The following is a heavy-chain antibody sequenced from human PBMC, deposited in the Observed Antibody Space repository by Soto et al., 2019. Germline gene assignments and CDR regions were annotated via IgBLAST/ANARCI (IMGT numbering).Heavy chain of an antibody. CDR1: GGTFSSYA. J-gene: IGHJ2*01. CDR2: IIPIFGTA. Sequence: SVKVSCKASGGTFSSYAISWVRQAPGQGLEWMGGIIPIFGTANYAQKFQGRVTITADESTSTAYMGLSSLRSEDTAVYYCARHSSGWKYWYFDLWGRGTLVTVSS. D-gene: IGHD6-19*01. CDR3: ARHSSGWKYWYFDL. V-gene: IGHV1-69*13.